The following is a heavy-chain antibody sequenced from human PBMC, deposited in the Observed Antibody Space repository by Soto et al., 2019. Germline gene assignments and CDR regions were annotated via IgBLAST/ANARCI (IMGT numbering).Heavy chain of an antibody. V-gene: IGHV4-59*01. CDR3: ARTRRTSWSLPPGSFDP. D-gene: IGHD2-2*01. CDR1: GGSISSYY. CDR2: IYYSGST. Sequence: SETLSLTXTVSGGSISSYYWSWIRQPPGKGLEWIGYIYYSGSTNYNPSLKSRVTISVDTSKNQFSLKLSSVTAADTAVYYCARTRRTSWSLPPGSFDPWGQGTLVTVSS. J-gene: IGHJ5*02.